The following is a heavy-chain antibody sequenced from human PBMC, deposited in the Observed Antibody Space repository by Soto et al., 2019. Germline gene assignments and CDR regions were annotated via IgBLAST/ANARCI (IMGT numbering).Heavy chain of an antibody. CDR1: GGTVSSYA. D-gene: IGHD6-13*01. Sequence: SSVKVSCKASGGTVSSYAISWVRQAPGQGLEWMGGIIPIFGTANYAQKFRGRVTITADKSTSTAYMELSSLRSEDTAVYYCARGFGSSWNTGGYNWFDFWGQGTPVTVSS. CDR3: ARGFGSSWNTGGYNWFDF. V-gene: IGHV1-69*06. J-gene: IGHJ5*01. CDR2: IIPIFGTA.